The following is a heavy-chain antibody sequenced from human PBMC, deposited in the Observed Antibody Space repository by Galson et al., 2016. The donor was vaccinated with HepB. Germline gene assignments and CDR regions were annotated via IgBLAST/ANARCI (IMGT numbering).Heavy chain of an antibody. J-gene: IGHJ3*02. V-gene: IGHV3-30*18. D-gene: IGHD3-22*01. CDR1: GFTFNTYG. Sequence: SLRLSCAASGFTFNTYGMHWVRQAPGKGLEWVALISYDGSNKYYADSVRGRFTISRDNSKNTLSLQMNSLRAEDTAIYYCAKDNGLFRFDIWGQGTMVTVSS. CDR2: ISYDGSNK. CDR3: AKDNGLFRFDI.